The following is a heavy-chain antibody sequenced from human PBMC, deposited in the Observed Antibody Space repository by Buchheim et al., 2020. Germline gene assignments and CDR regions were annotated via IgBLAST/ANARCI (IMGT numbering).Heavy chain of an antibody. CDR1: GFNFDNFG. CDR3: AKESVGRGWYTAEH. Sequence: EVQLVESGGGLVQPGGSLRLSCAASGFNFDNFGMSWVRQAPGKGLEWVSAINGGATYYADSVKGRFTISRDDSKNRPYLQLNSLRAEDTAIYYCAKESVGRGWYTAEHWGQGTL. V-gene: IGHV3-23*04. J-gene: IGHJ4*02. CDR2: INGGAT. D-gene: IGHD6-19*01.